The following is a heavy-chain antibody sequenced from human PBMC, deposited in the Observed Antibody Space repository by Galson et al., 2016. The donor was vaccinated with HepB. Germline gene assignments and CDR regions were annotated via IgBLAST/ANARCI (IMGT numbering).Heavy chain of an antibody. D-gene: IGHD4-11*01. J-gene: IGHJ4*02. CDR2: IYTSRST. Sequence: TLSLTCTVSGGSISSGGYYWSWIRQPAGEGLEWIGRIYTSRSTNYNPSLQSRVTISVDTSKNQFSLNLNSVTAADTAVYYCARPHSYSNYAFDYWGQGNLVTVSS. CDR3: ARPHSYSNYAFDY. V-gene: IGHV4-61*02. CDR1: GGSISSGGYY.